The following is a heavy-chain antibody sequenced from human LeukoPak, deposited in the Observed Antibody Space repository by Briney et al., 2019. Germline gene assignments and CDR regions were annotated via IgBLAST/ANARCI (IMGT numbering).Heavy chain of an antibody. CDR3: ARAEGRRDGMDV. CDR2: ITRFTGTT. CDR1: GLTFSNYA. J-gene: IGHJ6*02. Sequence: PGGSLRLSCAASGLTFSNYAMTWVRQAPGRGLEWISTITRFTGTTYYADSVKGRFTISRGDSNNTLYLQMNSLRAEDTAVYYCARAEGRRDGMDVWGQGTTVTVSS. V-gene: IGHV3-23*01. D-gene: IGHD1-14*01.